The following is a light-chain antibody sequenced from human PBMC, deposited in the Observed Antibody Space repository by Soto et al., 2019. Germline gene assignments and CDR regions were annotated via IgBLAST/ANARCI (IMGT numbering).Light chain of an antibody. V-gene: IGKV1-5*01. CDR3: QHYRRHSDLT. Sequence: IQMTQSPSTLSASVGDTVTITCRASQNINTWLAWYQQKPGKAPKFLIYDASSLDRGVPSRFSGDGSGTEFTLTISSLQPDDVGIYYCQHYRRHSDLTFGGGTKVDIK. CDR1: QNINTW. J-gene: IGKJ4*01. CDR2: DAS.